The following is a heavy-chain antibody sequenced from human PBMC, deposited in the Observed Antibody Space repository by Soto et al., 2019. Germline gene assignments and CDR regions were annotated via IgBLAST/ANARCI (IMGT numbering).Heavy chain of an antibody. J-gene: IGHJ6*02. CDR2: TYYRSKWYN. V-gene: IGHV6-1*01. D-gene: IGHD2-2*02. CDR3: AREGSGNQLLYRRATESVGMDV. CDR1: GDSVSSNSAA. Sequence: SQTLSLTCAISGDSVSSNSAAWNWIRQSPSRGLEWLGRTYYRSKWYNDYAVSVKSRITSNPDTSKNQFSLQLNSRTPEDTAVYYCAREGSGNQLLYRRATESVGMDVWGQGTTVTVSS.